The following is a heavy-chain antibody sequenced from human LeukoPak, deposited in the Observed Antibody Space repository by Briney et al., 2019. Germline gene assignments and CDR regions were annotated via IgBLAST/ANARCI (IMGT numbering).Heavy chain of an antibody. V-gene: IGHV1-69*13. D-gene: IGHD2-2*01. J-gene: IGHJ6*04. CDR1: GGTFSSNA. CDR2: IIPIFGTA. Sequence: SVKVSCKASGGTFSSNAISWVRRAPGQGLEWVGGIIPIFGTANYAQKFQGRVPITADESTSTAYMELSSLRSEDTAVYYCARNAVPDRPFSGMDVWGKGTTVTVSS. CDR3: ARNAVPDRPFSGMDV.